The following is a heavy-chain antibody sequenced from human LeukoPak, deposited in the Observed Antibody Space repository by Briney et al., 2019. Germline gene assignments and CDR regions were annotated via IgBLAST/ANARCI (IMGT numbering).Heavy chain of an antibody. CDR2: ISYDRSNK. D-gene: IGHD5-24*01. CDR3: ARDTLEMATIQFDY. J-gene: IGHJ4*02. CDR1: GFTFSSYA. V-gene: IGHV3-30-3*01. Sequence: GGSLRLSCAASGFTFSSYAMHWVRQAPGKGLEWVAVISYDRSNKYYADSVKGRFTISRDNSKNTLYLQMNSLRAEDTAVYYCARDTLEMATIQFDYWGQGTLVTVSS.